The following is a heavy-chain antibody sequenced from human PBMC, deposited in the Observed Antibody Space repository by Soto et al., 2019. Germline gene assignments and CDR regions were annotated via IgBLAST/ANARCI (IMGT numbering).Heavy chain of an antibody. CDR3: ARVREYSSSSPHPYYYYYGMDV. D-gene: IGHD6-6*01. CDR1: GFTFSSYS. J-gene: IGHJ6*02. Sequence: GGSLRLSCAASGFTFSSYSMNWVRQAPGKGLEWVSSISSSSSYIYYADSVKGRFTISRDNAKNSLYLQMNSLRAEDTAVYYCARVREYSSSSPHPYYYYYGMDVWGQGTTVTVSS. V-gene: IGHV3-21*01. CDR2: ISSSSSYI.